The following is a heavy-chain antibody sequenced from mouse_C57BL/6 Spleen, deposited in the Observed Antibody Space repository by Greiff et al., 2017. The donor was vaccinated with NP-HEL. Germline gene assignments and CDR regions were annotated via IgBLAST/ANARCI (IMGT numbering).Heavy chain of an antibody. D-gene: IGHD1-1*01. CDR3: ARCVSDYYGSSFYWYFDV. V-gene: IGHV1-55*01. Sequence: QVQLKQPGAELVKPGASVKMSCKASGYTFTSYWITWVKQRPGQGLEWIGDIYPGSGSTNYNEKFKSKATLTVDTSSSTAYMQLSSLTSEDSAVYYCARCVSDYYGSSFYWYFDVWGTGTTVTVSS. CDR2: IYPGSGST. CDR1: GYTFTSYW. J-gene: IGHJ1*03.